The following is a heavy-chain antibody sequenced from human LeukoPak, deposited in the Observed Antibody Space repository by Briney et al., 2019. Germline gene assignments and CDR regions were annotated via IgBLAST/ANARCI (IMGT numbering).Heavy chain of an antibody. CDR2: IYTSGST. J-gene: IGHJ6*03. Sequence: SETLSLTCTVSGGSISSYYWSWIRQPAGKGLEWIGRIYTSGSTNYNPSLKSRVTMSVDTSKNQFSLKLSSVTAADTAVYYCARDGGYDFWSGYYTARRSVTRRYYYMDVWGKGTTVTVSS. V-gene: IGHV4-4*07. CDR3: ARDGGYDFWSGYYTARRSVTRRYYYMDV. D-gene: IGHD3-3*01. CDR1: GGSISSYY.